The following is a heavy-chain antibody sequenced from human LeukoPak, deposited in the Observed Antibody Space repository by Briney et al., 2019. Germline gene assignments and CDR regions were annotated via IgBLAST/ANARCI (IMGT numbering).Heavy chain of an antibody. V-gene: IGHV4-31*03. J-gene: IGHJ4*02. CDR1: GGSISSGGYY. CDR3: ARGYYDSSGYWYYFDY. CDR2: IYYSGST. D-gene: IGHD3-22*01. Sequence: SETLSLTCTVSGGSISSGGYYWSWIRQHPGKGLEWIGYIYYSGSTYYNPSLKSRVTISVDTSKNQFSLKLSSVTAADTAVYYCARGYYDSSGYWYYFDYWGQGTLVTVSS.